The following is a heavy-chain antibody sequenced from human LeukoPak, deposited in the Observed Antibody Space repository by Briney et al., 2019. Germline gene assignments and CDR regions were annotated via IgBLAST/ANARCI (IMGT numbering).Heavy chain of an antibody. J-gene: IGHJ6*02. D-gene: IGHD5-18*01. V-gene: IGHV4-59*08. Sequence: PPETLSLTCTVSGGSISSYYWSWIRQPPGKGLEWIGYIYDSGSTKYNPSLKSRVTISLDRSRDQFSLKLRSVTAADTAVYYCARYGINYYYGLDVWGQGTTVTVSS. CDR2: IYDSGST. CDR1: GGSISSYY. CDR3: ARYGINYYYGLDV.